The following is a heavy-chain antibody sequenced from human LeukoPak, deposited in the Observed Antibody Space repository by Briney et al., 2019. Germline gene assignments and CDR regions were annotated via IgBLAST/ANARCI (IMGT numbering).Heavy chain of an antibody. CDR3: AKRHSSGWSAEYYFDY. V-gene: IGHV3-9*03. J-gene: IGHJ4*02. Sequence: PGGSLRLSCAASGFTFDDFAMHWVRQAPGKGLEWVSGISWSSGNIGYADSVKGRFTISRDNAKNSLYLQMNSLRAEDMGLYYCAKRHSSGWSAEYYFDYWGQGTLVTVSS. CDR1: GFTFDDFA. D-gene: IGHD6-19*01. CDR2: ISWSSGNI.